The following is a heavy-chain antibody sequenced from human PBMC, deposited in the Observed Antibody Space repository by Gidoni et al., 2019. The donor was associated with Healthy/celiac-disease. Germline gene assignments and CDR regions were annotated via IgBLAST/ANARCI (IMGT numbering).Heavy chain of an antibody. CDR3: ARYLAAHSGWGCY. V-gene: IGHV1-2*02. D-gene: IGHD6-19*01. Sequence: QVQLVPSGAAVQKPGSSVKVSCKASGYTFTGDYMTRVRHAPGQGLEWMGWINPTSGGTNSAQKCQGRVTRTRDTSSSTAYMGLSRLRSDDTAVYSVARYLAAHSGWGCYWGQGTLVTVSS. CDR1: GYTFTGDY. CDR2: INPTSGGT. J-gene: IGHJ4*02.